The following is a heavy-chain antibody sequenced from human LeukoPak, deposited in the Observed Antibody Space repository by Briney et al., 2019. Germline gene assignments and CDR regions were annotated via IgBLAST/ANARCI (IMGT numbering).Heavy chain of an antibody. CDR1: GYTFTGYY. J-gene: IGHJ5*02. Sequence: RASVKVSCKASGYTFTGYYMHWVRQAPGQGLEWMGWINPNSGGTNYAQKFQGRVTMTRDTSISTAYMELSRLRSDDTAVYYCARAGYYYGSGQNWFDPWGQGTLVTVSS. V-gene: IGHV1-2*02. D-gene: IGHD3-10*01. CDR2: INPNSGGT. CDR3: ARAGYYYGSGQNWFDP.